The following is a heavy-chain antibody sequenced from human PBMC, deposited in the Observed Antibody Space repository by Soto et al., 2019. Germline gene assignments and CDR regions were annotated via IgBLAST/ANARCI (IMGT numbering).Heavy chain of an antibody. Sequence: ASVKVSCKASGDTFTGYYMHWVRQAPGQGLEWMGWINPNSGGTNYAQKFQGRVTMTRDTSISTAYMELSRLRSDDTAVYYCARVLCHTDDCSSTYSPASAFDIWGQGTMVTVSS. J-gene: IGHJ3*02. D-gene: IGHD2-2*01. CDR3: ARVLCHTDDCSSTYSPASAFDI. CDR2: INPNSGGT. CDR1: GDTFTGYY. V-gene: IGHV1-2*02.